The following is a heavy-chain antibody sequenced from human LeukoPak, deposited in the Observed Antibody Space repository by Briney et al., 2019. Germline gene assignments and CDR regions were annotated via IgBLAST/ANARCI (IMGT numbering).Heavy chain of an antibody. CDR2: IYYSGST. D-gene: IGHD3-9*01. CDR3: ARCLRYFDWLSPTGRGAFGFDY. J-gene: IGHJ4*02. V-gene: IGHV4-39*01. CDR1: GGSISSSSYY. Sequence: MTSETLSLTCTVSGGSISSSSYYWGWIRQPPGKGLEWIGSIYYSGSTYYNPSLKSRVTISVDTSKNQFSLKLSSVTAADTAVYYCARCLRYFDWLSPTGRGAFGFDYWGQGTLVTVSS.